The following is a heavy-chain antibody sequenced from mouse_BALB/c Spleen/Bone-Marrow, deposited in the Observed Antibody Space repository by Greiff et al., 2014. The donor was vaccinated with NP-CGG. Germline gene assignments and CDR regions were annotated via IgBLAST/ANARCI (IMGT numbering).Heavy chain of an antibody. V-gene: IGHV1S130*01. CDR3: VRHHRFAYYFDY. D-gene: IGHD2-14*01. CDR2: IHPNSGNT. J-gene: IGHJ2*01. Sequence: QVQLQQSGSVLVRPGASVKLSCKASGYTFTNSWIHWAKQRPGQGLDWIGGIHPNSGNTNSNEKFKGKATLTVDTSSSTAYVDLSSLTSEDSAVYYCVRHHRFAYYFDYWGQGTTLTVSS. CDR1: GYTFTNSW.